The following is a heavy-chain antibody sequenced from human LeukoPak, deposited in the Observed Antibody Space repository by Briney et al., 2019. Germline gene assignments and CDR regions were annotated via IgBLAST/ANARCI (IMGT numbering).Heavy chain of an antibody. CDR2: INDGGST. J-gene: IGHJ5*02. Sequence: SETLCLTCAVSGGSISSNNYCWGWIRQPPGRGLEWIASINDGGSTYCNPSFKSRVTMSVDTSKNQFSLRLSSVTAADTAMYYCVRDDFGDYTRRFDLWGQGTLVIVSS. V-gene: IGHV4-39*07. CDR1: GGSISSNNYC. D-gene: IGHD4-17*01. CDR3: VRDDFGDYTRRFDL.